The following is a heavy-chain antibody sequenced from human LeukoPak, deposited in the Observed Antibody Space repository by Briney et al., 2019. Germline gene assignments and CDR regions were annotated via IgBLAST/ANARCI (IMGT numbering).Heavy chain of an antibody. D-gene: IGHD3-22*01. Sequence: GASVKVSCKASGYTFTSYDINWVRQATGQGLEWMGWMNPNSGNTGYAQKLQGRVTMTTDTSTSTAYMELRSLRSDDTAVYYCARDRFTMIVVVPEGFDYWGQGTLVTVSS. CDR3: ARDRFTMIVVVPEGFDY. V-gene: IGHV1-8*01. CDR1: GYTFTSYD. J-gene: IGHJ4*02. CDR2: MNPNSGNT.